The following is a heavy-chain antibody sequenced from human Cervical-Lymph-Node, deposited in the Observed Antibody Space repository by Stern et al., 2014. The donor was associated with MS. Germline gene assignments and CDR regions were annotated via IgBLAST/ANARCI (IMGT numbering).Heavy chain of an antibody. Sequence: VQLVESGAEVKKPGASVKVSCKASGYTFTNYYMHWVRQAPGPGIEWMGIINPSGGSTNYAQKFQGRVTMTRDTSTSTVYMELSSLRSEDTAVYYCAREVAGHRLGMMDVWGQGTTVTVSS. J-gene: IGHJ6*02. V-gene: IGHV1-46*01. CDR1: GYTFTNYY. CDR3: AREVAGHRLGMMDV. CDR2: INPSGGST. D-gene: IGHD6-19*01.